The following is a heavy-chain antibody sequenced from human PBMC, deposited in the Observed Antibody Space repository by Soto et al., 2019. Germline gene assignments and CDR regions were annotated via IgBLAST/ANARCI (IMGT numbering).Heavy chain of an antibody. CDR1: GFTFSSYA. Sequence: EVQLLESGGGLVQPGGSPRLSCAASGFTFSSYAMSWVRQAPGKGLEWVSAISGSGGSTYYADSVKGRFTISRDNPKNRLYLQMNSLRAEDTAVYYCAKDSRYYGSGRSRFDPWGQGTLVPVSS. J-gene: IGHJ5*02. CDR2: ISGSGGST. CDR3: AKDSRYYGSGRSRFDP. V-gene: IGHV3-23*01. D-gene: IGHD3-10*01.